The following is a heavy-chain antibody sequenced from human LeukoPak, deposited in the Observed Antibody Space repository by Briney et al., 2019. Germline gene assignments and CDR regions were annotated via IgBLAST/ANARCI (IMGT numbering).Heavy chain of an antibody. D-gene: IGHD6-13*01. J-gene: IGHJ4*02. V-gene: IGHV1-18*01. Sequence: ASVKASCKASGYTFTNYGITWVRQAPGQGLEWVVWISANNGDTNYAQKLQGRVTVTTDTSTSTAYMELRSLRSDDTAVYYCARAPPRVTAAGYDYWGQGTLVTVSS. CDR2: ISANNGDT. CDR3: ARAPPRVTAAGYDY. CDR1: GYTFTNYG.